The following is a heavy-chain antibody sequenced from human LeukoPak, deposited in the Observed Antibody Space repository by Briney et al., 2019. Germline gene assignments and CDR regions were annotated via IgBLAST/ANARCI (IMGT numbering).Heavy chain of an antibody. Sequence: SVKVSCKASGGTFSSYAISWVRQAPGQGLEWMGGIIPIFGTANYAQKFQGRVTITADESTSTAYMELSSLRSDDTAVYYCARALDYYDSSGYYERAGGLNGLDWYFDLWGRGTLVTVSS. CDR3: ARALDYYDSSGYYERAGGLNGLDWYFDL. CDR2: IIPIFGTA. V-gene: IGHV1-69*13. J-gene: IGHJ2*01. D-gene: IGHD3-22*01. CDR1: GGTFSSYA.